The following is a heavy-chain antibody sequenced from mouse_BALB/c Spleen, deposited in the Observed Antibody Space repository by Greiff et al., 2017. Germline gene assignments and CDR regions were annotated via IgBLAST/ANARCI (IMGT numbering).Heavy chain of an antibody. CDR2: IYPGDGDT. CDR3: ARSGGKGYFDV. Sequence: VQLQQSGAGLVRPGSSVKISCKASGYAFSSYWMNWVKQRPGQGLEWIGQIYPGDGDTNYNGKFKGKATLTADKSSSTAYMQLSSLTSEDSAVYFCARSGGKGYFDVWGAGTTVTVSS. CDR1: GYAFSSYW. J-gene: IGHJ1*01. D-gene: IGHD2-1*01. V-gene: IGHV1-80*01.